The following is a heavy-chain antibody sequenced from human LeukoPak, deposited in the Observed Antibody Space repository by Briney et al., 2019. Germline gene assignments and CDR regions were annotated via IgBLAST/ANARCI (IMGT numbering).Heavy chain of an antibody. J-gene: IGHJ4*02. D-gene: IGHD1-26*01. CDR1: GFTFSSYG. CDR3: AKDRGSYDPTYFDY. CDR2: IRYDGSNK. V-gene: IGHV3-30*02. Sequence: GGSLRLSCAASGFTFSSYGMHWVRQAPGKGLEWVAFIRYDGSNKYYADSVKGRFTISRDNSKNTLYLQMNSLRAEDTAVYYCAKDRGSYDPTYFDYWGQGILVTVSS.